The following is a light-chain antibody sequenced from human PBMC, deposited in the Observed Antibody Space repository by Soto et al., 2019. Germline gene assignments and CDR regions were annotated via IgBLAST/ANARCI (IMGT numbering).Light chain of an antibody. V-gene: IGKV3-15*01. Sequence: EMVMTQSPAPLSVSPGERATLSCRACESVSSDLAWYQQKPGQASRLLIYGASTRATGIPARFSGSGSGTEFTLTISSLQSEDFAVYYCQQYNNWFRTFGQGTKLEIK. J-gene: IGKJ2*01. CDR3: QQYNNWFRT. CDR2: GAS. CDR1: ESVSSD.